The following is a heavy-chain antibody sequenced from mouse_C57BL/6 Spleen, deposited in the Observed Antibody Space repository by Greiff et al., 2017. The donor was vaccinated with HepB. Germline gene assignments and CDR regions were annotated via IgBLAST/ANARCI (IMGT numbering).Heavy chain of an antibody. CDR2: ISYSGST. CDR3: ARDKTGTGYFDY. CDR1: GYSITSGYD. D-gene: IGHD4-1*01. J-gene: IGHJ2*01. V-gene: IGHV3-1*01. Sequence: EVKVVESGPGMVKPSQSLSLTCTVTGYSITSGYDWHWIRHFPGNKLEWMGYISYSGSTNYNPSLKSRISITHDTSKNHFFLKLNSVTTEDTATYYCARDKTGTGYFDYWGQGTTLTVSS.